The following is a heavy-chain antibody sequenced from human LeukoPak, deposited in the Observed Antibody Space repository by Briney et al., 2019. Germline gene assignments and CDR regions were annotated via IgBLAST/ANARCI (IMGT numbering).Heavy chain of an antibody. CDR1: GFTFSSYA. V-gene: IGHV3-23*01. CDR3: AKGQTFGGVIVIPAFDY. D-gene: IGHD3-16*02. CDR2: ISGSGGST. Sequence: PGGSLRLSCAASGFTFSSYAMSWVRQAPGKGLEWVSAISGSGGSTYYADSVKGRFTISRDNSKNTLHLQMNSLRAEDTAVYYCAKGQTFGGVIVIPAFDYWGQGTLVTVSS. J-gene: IGHJ4*02.